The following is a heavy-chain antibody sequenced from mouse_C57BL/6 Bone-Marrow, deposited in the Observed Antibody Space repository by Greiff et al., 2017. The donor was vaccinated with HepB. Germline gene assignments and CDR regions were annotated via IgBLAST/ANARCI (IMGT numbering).Heavy chain of an antibody. Sequence: QVQLQQSGAELARPGASVKLSCKASGYTFTSYGISWVKQSTGQGLEWIGEIYPRSGNTYYNEKFKGKATLTADKSSSTAYMELRSLTSEDSAVYFCARRGITTVVATYYYAMDYWGQGTSVTVSS. CDR1: GYTFTSYG. CDR2: IYPRSGNT. D-gene: IGHD1-1*01. CDR3: ARRGITTVVATYYYAMDY. V-gene: IGHV1-81*01. J-gene: IGHJ4*01.